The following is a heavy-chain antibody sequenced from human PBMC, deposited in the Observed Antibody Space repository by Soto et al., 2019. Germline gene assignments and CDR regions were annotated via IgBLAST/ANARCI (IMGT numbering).Heavy chain of an antibody. CDR2: INHSGST. CDR3: GTIAAAGTFRYFDL. V-gene: IGHV4-34*01. Sequence: QVQLQQWGAGLLKPSETLSLTCAVYGGSFSGYYWSWIRQPPGKGLEWIGEINHSGSTNYHPSLKSRGTISVDTSTTQFSLKLRSVTAADTAVYYCGTIAAAGTFRYFDLWGRDTLVTVSS. D-gene: IGHD6-13*01. CDR1: GGSFSGYY. J-gene: IGHJ2*01.